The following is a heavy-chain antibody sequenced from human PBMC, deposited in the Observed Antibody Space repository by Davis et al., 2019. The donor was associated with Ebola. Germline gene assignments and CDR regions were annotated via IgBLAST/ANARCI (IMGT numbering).Heavy chain of an antibody. V-gene: IGHV4-59*12. D-gene: IGHD2-8*01. Sequence: MPSETLSLTCTVSGGSISSYYWSWIRQPPGKGLEWIGYIYYSGSTNYNPSLKSRVTISVDTSKNQFSLKLSSVTAADTAVYYCARTMGTNGVFNHYYMDVWGKGTTVTVSS. J-gene: IGHJ6*03. CDR1: GGSISSYY. CDR3: ARTMGTNGVFNHYYMDV. CDR2: IYYSGST.